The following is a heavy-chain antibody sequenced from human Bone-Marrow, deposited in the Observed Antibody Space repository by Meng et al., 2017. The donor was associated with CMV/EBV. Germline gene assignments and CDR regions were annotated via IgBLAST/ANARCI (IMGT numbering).Heavy chain of an antibody. CDR2: ISYDGSNK. CDR3: ARDHEVVVVPAATNWFDP. CDR1: GFTVSSNY. Sequence: GGSLRLSCAASGFTVSSNYMSWVRQAPGKGLEWVAVISYDGSNKYYADSVKGRFTISRDNSKNTLYLQMNSLRAEDTAVYYCARDHEVVVVPAATNWFDPWGQGTLVTVSS. D-gene: IGHD2-2*01. V-gene: IGHV3-30*03. J-gene: IGHJ5*02.